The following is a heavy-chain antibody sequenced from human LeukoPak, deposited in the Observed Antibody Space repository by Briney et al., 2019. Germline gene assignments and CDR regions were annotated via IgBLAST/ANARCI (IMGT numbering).Heavy chain of an antibody. Sequence: PSETLSLTCAAYGGSFSGYYWSWIRQPPGKGLEWIGEINHSGSTNYNPSLKSRVTISVDTSKNQFSLKLSSVTAADTAVYYCASTYCGGDCYSGWGQGTLVTVSS. CDR1: GGSFSGYY. V-gene: IGHV4-34*01. D-gene: IGHD2-21*02. J-gene: IGHJ4*02. CDR3: ASTYCGGDCYSG. CDR2: INHSGST.